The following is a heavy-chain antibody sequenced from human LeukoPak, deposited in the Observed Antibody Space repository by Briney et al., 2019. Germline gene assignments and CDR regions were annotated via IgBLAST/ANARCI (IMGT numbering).Heavy chain of an antibody. CDR2: IKQDGSEK. CDR3: ARDRANYYYYYGMDV. J-gene: IGHJ6*02. V-gene: IGHV3-7*01. CDR1: GFTFSSYW. Sequence: GGSLRLSCAASGFTFSSYWMSWVRQAPGKGLEWVANIKQDGSEKYYVDSVKGRFTIPRDNAKNSLYLQMNSLRAEDTAVYYCARDRANYYYYYGMDVWGQGTTVTVSS.